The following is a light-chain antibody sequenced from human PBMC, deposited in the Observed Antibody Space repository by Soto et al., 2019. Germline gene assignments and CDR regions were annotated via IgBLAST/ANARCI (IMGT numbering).Light chain of an antibody. J-gene: IGKJ1*01. CDR3: QQYFLYST. V-gene: IGKV1-9*01. CDR1: QGISSY. CDR2: TAS. Sequence: DIQLTQSPSFLSASVGDRVTITCRASQGISSYLAWYQQKPGKAPKLLISTASTLQSGVPSRFSGSGSGTEFTLTISSLQPDDSATYYCQQYFLYSTFGQGTKVDIK.